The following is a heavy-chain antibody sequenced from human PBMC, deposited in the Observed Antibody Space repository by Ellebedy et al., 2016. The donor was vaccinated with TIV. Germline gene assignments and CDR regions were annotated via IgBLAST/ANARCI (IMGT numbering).Heavy chain of an antibody. CDR3: ATPVGRFSGSYVY. CDR1: AVTFSSYA. CDR2: ITGGGVST. J-gene: IGHJ4*02. D-gene: IGHD3-16*01. V-gene: IGHV3-23*01. Sequence: PGGSLRLSCAASAVTFSSYAMSWVRQVPGKGLEWVSAITGGGVSTYYADSVKGRFTVSRDNAKSTLYLDMGSLSAEDTAVYYCATPVGRFSGSYVYWGQGTLVTVSS.